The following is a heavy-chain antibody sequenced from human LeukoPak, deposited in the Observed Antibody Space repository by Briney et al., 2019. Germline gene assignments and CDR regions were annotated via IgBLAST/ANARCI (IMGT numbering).Heavy chain of an antibody. CDR2: IYTSGST. Sequence: SETLSLTCTVFGGSISSGSYYWSWIRQPAGKGLEWIGRIYTSGSTNYNPSLKSRVTISVDTSKNQFSLKLSSVTAADTAVYYCARWYDFWSGYYKSDDAFDIWGQGTMVTVSS. D-gene: IGHD3-3*01. J-gene: IGHJ3*02. CDR1: GGSISSGSYY. CDR3: ARWYDFWSGYYKSDDAFDI. V-gene: IGHV4-61*02.